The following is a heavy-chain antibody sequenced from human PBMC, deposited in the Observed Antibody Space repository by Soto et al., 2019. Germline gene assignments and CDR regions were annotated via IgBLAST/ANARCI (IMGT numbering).Heavy chain of an antibody. J-gene: IGHJ4*02. CDR1: GFTFDDYA. V-gene: IGHV3-9*01. CDR2: ICWNSGSI. D-gene: IGHD4-17*01. CDR3: AKGRQYYGDFPFDY. Sequence: EVQLVESGGGSVQPGRSLRLSCAASGFTFDDYAMHWVRQAPGKGLEWVSGICWNSGSIGYADSVKGRFTISRDNAKNSLYLQMNSLRAEDTALYYCAKGRQYYGDFPFDYWGQGTLVTVSS.